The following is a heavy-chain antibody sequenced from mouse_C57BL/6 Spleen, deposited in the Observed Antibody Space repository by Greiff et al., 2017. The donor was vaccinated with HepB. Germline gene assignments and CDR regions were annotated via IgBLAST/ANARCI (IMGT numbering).Heavy chain of an antibody. CDR2: IDPETGGT. J-gene: IGHJ3*01. D-gene: IGHD2-2*01. V-gene: IGHV1-15*01. Sequence: VKLQQSGAELVRPGASVTLSCKASGYTFTDYEMHWVKQTPVHGLEWIGAIDPETGGTAYNQKFKGKAILTADKSSSTAYMELRSLTSEDSAVYYCTRESGYPFAYWGQGTLVTVSA. CDR1: GYTFTDYE. CDR3: TRESGYPFAY.